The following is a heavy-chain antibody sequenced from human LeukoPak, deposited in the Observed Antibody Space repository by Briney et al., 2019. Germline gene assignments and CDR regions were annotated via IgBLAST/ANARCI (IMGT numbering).Heavy chain of an antibody. CDR2: IYYSGST. J-gene: IGHJ3*02. Sequence: SETLSLTCVVYGESFSSYYWSWIRQPPGKGLEWIGYIYYSGSTNYNPSLKSRVTISVDTSKNQFSLKLSSVTAADTAVYYCARDGQAPGTDAFDIWGQGTMVTVSS. CDR1: GESFSSYY. CDR3: ARDGQAPGTDAFDI. V-gene: IGHV4-59*12.